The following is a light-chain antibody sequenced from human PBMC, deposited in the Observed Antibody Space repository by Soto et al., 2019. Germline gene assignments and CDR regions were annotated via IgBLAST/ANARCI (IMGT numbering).Light chain of an antibody. CDR2: NDN. CDR1: SSNMGSNT. V-gene: IGLV1-44*01. Sequence: QSVLTQPPSASGTPGQGGAISCSGSSSNMGSNTVNWYQHLPGTAPKLLIYNDNQRPSGVPDRFFGSKSGTSASLAITGLQSEDEADHYCAAWDGSLNHILFGGGTKLTVL. CDR3: AAWDGSLNHIL. J-gene: IGLJ2*01.